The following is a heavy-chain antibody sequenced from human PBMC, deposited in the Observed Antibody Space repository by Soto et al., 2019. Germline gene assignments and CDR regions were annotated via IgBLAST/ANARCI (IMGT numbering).Heavy chain of an antibody. CDR1: GFTFSSYG. Sequence: GGSLRLSCAASGFTFSSYGMHWVRQAPGKGLEWVAVIWYDGSNKYYADSVKGRFTISRDNSKNTLYLQMNSLRAEDTAVYYCARVGMQWLVRGYYFDYWGQGTLVTVSS. CDR2: IWYDGSNK. V-gene: IGHV3-33*01. CDR3: ARVGMQWLVRGYYFDY. J-gene: IGHJ4*02. D-gene: IGHD6-19*01.